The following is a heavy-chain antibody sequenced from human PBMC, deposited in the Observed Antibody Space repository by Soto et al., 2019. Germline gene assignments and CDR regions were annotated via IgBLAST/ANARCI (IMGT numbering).Heavy chain of an antibody. CDR3: AALNGRVYY. CDR2: IHPGDSDS. V-gene: IGHV5-51*01. D-gene: IGHD1-20*01. Sequence: EVQLVQSGAEMKKPGESLKISCKASGYSFTSFWIGWVRQMPGKGLEWVAIIHPGDSDSRYSPSLQGQVTISADNSITTAYLQWRSLKASDNAMYYCAALNGRVYYWGQGALITVSS. J-gene: IGHJ4*02. CDR1: GYSFTSFW.